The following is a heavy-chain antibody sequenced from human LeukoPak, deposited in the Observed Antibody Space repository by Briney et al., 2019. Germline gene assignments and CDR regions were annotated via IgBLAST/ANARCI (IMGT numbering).Heavy chain of an antibody. V-gene: IGHV3-66*01. CDR3: ARDHRSYSGYFDY. D-gene: IGHD1-26*01. CDR2: IYSGGST. J-gene: IGHJ4*02. CDR1: GFTVSSNY. Sequence: GGSLRLSCAASGFTVSSNYMSWVRQAPGKGLEWVSVIYSGGSTYYADSVKGRFTISRDNSKNTLYPQMNSLRAEDTAVYYCARDHRSYSGYFDYWGQGTLVTVSS.